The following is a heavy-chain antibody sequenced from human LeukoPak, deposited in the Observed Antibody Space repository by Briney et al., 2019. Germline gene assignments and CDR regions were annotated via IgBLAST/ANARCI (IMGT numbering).Heavy chain of an antibody. CDR2: IKSKTDGGTT. Sequence: PGDSLRLSCAASGFTFTKYWMSWVRQAPGKGLEWVGRIKSKTDGGTTDYAAPVKGRFTISRDDSKNTLYLQMNSLKTEDTAVYYCTKEGFQAPFDYWGQGTLVTVSS. J-gene: IGHJ4*02. D-gene: IGHD3-10*01. CDR1: GFTFTKYW. CDR3: TKEGFQAPFDY. V-gene: IGHV3-15*01.